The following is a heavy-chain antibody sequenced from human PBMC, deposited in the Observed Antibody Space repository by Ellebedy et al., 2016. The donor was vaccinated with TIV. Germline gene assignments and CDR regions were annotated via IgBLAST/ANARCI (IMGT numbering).Heavy chain of an antibody. Sequence: PGGSLRLSCAASGFDFDDYYMHWVRQVPGKGLEWVSVINWDGSHTYYVDSVRGRFTISRDNSKKSLYLQMDSLTSEDTALYFCAKDKGDDFWSGLDSWGQGTLVTVSS. CDR1: GFDFDDYY. CDR3: AKDKGDDFWSGLDS. V-gene: IGHV3-43*01. J-gene: IGHJ4*02. CDR2: INWDGSHT. D-gene: IGHD3-3*01.